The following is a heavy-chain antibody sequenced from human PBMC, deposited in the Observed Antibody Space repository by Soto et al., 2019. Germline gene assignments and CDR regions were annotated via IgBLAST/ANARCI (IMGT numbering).Heavy chain of an antibody. Sequence: GGSLRLSCAASGFTFSSYSMNWVRQAPGKGLEWVSYISSSSSTIYYADSVKGRFTISRDNAKNSLYLQMNSLRDEDTAVYYCASRVGAGTFYGMDVWGQGTTVTVSS. CDR2: ISSSSSTI. D-gene: IGHD1-26*01. CDR3: ASRVGAGTFYGMDV. J-gene: IGHJ6*02. CDR1: GFTFSSYS. V-gene: IGHV3-48*02.